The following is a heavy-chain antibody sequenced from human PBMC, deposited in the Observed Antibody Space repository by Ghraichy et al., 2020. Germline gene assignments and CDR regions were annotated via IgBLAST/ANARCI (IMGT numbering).Heavy chain of an antibody. CDR3: ARRSRWLLTNWFDP. V-gene: IGHV4-39*01. D-gene: IGHD3-22*01. CDR2: IYYSGST. Sequence: SETLSLTCTVSGGSISSSSYYWGWIRQPPGKGLEWIGSIYYSGSTYYNPSLKSRVTISVDTSKNQFFLKLSSVTAADTAVYYCARRSRWLLTNWFDPWGQGTLVTVSS. J-gene: IGHJ5*02. CDR1: GGSISSSSYY.